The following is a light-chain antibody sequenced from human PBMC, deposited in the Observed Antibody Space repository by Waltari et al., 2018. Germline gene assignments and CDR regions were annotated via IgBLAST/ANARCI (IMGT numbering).Light chain of an antibody. Sequence: SYELTPPSSVSVSPGQTAKITCSGDVLTKKKYARWFQQKPGQAPVLMIYKDSERPSRIPERFSGSSSGATVTLTITGAQVEDEADYYCYSSTDNSGIFGGGTTLTVL. J-gene: IGLJ2*01. CDR1: VLTKKKY. CDR3: YSSTDNSGI. V-gene: IGLV3-27*01. CDR2: KDS.